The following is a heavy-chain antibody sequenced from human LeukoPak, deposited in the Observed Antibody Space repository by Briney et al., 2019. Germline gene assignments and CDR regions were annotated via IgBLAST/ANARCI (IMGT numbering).Heavy chain of an antibody. V-gene: IGHV4-30-2*01. Sequence: SETLSLTCTVSGGSISSGGYYWSWIRQPPGKGLEWIGYIYHSGSTYYNPSLKSRVTISVDRSKNQFSLKLSSVTAADTAAYYCARVIAAAGSFDYWGQGTLVTVSS. CDR2: IYHSGST. CDR3: ARVIAAAGSFDY. CDR1: GGSISSGGYY. D-gene: IGHD6-13*01. J-gene: IGHJ4*02.